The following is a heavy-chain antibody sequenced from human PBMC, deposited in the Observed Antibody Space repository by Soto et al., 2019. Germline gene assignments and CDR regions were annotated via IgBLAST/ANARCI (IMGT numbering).Heavy chain of an antibody. CDR2: VWNDGSNR. Sequence: QVQLVESGGGVVQPGRSLRLSCAASGFTFSSYGMHWVRQVPGKGLEWVAVVWNDGSNRYYGDSLNGRSTISRDNSKNTLYLQMNSLRVEDTAVYYCARGLDHYGSVGPGYGMDVWGQGTTVTVSS. D-gene: IGHD3-10*01. CDR1: GFTFSSYG. V-gene: IGHV3-33*01. J-gene: IGHJ6*02. CDR3: ARGLDHYGSVGPGYGMDV.